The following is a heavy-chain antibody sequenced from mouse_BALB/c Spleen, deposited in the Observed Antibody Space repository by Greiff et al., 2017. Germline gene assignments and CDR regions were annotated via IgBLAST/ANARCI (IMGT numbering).Heavy chain of an antibody. CDR3: ARRDYYAMDY. CDR2: ISNGGGST. J-gene: IGHJ4*01. CDR1: GFTFSSFT. V-gene: IGHV5-12-2*01. Sequence: EVHLVEAGGGLVPPGGSLKLSCAASGFTFSSFTMSWVRQTPEKRLEWVAYISNGGGSTYYPDTVKGRFTISRDNAKNTLYLQMSSLKSEDTAMYYCARRDYYAMDYWGQGTSVTVSS.